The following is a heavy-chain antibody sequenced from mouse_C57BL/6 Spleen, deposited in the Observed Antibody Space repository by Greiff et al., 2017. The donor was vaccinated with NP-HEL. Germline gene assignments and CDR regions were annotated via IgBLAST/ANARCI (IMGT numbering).Heavy chain of an antibody. V-gene: IGHV1-7*01. CDR3: ALYYGYEEGFAY. CDR2: INPSSGYT. CDR1: GYTFTSYW. J-gene: IGHJ3*01. Sequence: VQLQESGAELAKPGASVKLSCKASGYTFTSYWMHWVKQRPGQGLEWIGYINPSSGYTKYNQKFKDKATLTVDKSSSTAYMQLSSLTYEDSAVYYCALYYGYEEGFAYWGQGTLVTVSA. D-gene: IGHD2-2*01.